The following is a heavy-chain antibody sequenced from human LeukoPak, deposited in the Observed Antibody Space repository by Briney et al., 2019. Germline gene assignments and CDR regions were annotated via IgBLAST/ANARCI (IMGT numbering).Heavy chain of an antibody. D-gene: IGHD2-2*01. Sequence: GESLKISCKGSGYTITSYWIGWVRQMPGKGLEWMGIIHPGDSDTRYSPSFQGQVNISADKSISTAYLQWSSLKASDTAMYNCARLGEAVVVPAARPFDYWGQGTLVTVSS. CDR2: IHPGDSDT. V-gene: IGHV5-51*01. J-gene: IGHJ4*02. CDR1: GYTITSYW. CDR3: ARLGEAVVVPAARPFDY.